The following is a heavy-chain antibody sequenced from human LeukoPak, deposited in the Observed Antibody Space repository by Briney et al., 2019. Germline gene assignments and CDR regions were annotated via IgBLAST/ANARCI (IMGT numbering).Heavy chain of an antibody. CDR3: ARHPKLRYFDWLLPTTEYYFDY. CDR2: INHSGST. CDR1: GGSFSGYY. V-gene: IGHV4-34*01. D-gene: IGHD3-9*01. J-gene: IGHJ4*02. Sequence: SETLSLTCAVYGGSFSGYYWSWIRQPPGKGLEWIGEINHSGSTNYNPSLKSQVTISVDTSKNQFSLKLSSVTAADTAVYYCARHPKLRYFDWLLPTTEYYFDYWGQGTLVTVSS.